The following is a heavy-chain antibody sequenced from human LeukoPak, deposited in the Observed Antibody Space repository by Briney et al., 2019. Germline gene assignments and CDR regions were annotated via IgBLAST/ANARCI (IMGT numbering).Heavy chain of an antibody. CDR1: GFTFTDYY. J-gene: IGHJ4*02. D-gene: IGHD6-19*01. CDR3: AREASGWYAY. Sequence: ASVKVSCKASGFTFTDYYMHWVRQAPGQGLEWVGWINPNSGATAYAQKFQGRVTVTRDTPINTAYMDLSMLTSDDTAMYYCAREASGWYAYWGKGTLVTVSS. CDR2: INPNSGAT. V-gene: IGHV1-2*02.